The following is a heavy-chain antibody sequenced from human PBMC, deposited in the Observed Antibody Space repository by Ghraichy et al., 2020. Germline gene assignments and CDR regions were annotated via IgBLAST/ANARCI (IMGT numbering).Heavy chain of an antibody. D-gene: IGHD3-22*01. CDR3: ARDRTYYYDSSGGGYYYYGMDV. CDR1: GGSISSYY. V-gene: IGHV4-59*01. CDR2: IYYSGST. J-gene: IGHJ6*02. Sequence: ESLNISCTVSGGSISSYYWSWIRQPPGKGLEWIGYIYYSGSTNYNPSLKSRVTISVDTSKNQFSLKLSSVTAADTAVYYCARDRTYYYDSSGGGYYYYGMDVWGQGTTVTVSS.